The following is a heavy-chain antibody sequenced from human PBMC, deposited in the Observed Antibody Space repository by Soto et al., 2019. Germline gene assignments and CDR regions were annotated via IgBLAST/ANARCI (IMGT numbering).Heavy chain of an antibody. V-gene: IGHV4-4*02. CDR3: ARVLMVYAEYNWFDP. D-gene: IGHD2-8*01. Sequence: SETLSLTCTVSGGSISSSNWWSWVRQPPGKGLEWIGEIYHSGSTNYNPSLKSRVTISVDNSKNQFSLKLSSVTAADTAVYYCARVLMVYAEYNWFDPWGQGTLVTVSS. J-gene: IGHJ5*02. CDR1: GGSISSSNW. CDR2: IYHSGST.